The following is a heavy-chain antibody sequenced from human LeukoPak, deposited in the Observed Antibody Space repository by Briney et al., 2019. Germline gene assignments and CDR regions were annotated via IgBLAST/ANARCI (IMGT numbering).Heavy chain of an antibody. V-gene: IGHV3-64*01. Sequence: GGSLRLSCAASGFTFSSYAMHWVRQAPGKGLEYASAISSNGGSTYYANSVKGRFTISRDNSKNTLYLQMGSLRAEDMAVYYCATSGDQDAFDIWGQGTMVTVSS. D-gene: IGHD4-17*01. CDR1: GFTFSSYA. CDR3: ATSGDQDAFDI. CDR2: ISSNGGST. J-gene: IGHJ3*02.